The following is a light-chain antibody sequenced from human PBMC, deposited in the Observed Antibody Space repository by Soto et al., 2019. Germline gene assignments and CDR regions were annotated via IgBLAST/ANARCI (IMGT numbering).Light chain of an antibody. CDR1: SSNIGSNT. J-gene: IGLJ2*01. Sequence: QSVLTRPPSASGTPGQRVTISCFGSSSNIGSNTANWYQQLPGTAPKLLIYSDNRRPSGVPDRFSGSKSGTSASLAISGLQSEDEADYYCAAWDDSLNGFVVFGGGTKLTVL. V-gene: IGLV1-44*01. CDR3: AAWDDSLNGFVV. CDR2: SDN.